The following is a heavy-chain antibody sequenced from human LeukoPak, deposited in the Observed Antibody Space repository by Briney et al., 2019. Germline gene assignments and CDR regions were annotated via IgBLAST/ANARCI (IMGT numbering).Heavy chain of an antibody. CDR2: INAGNGNT. CDR1: GYTFTSYA. J-gene: IGHJ4*02. Sequence: GASVKVSCTASGYTFTSYAMHWVRQAPGQRLEWMGWINAGNGNTKYSQKFQGRVTITRDTSASTAYMELSSLRSEDTAVYYCARASIAVAGELDNWGQGTLVTVSS. CDR3: ARASIAVAGELDN. V-gene: IGHV1-3*01. D-gene: IGHD6-19*01.